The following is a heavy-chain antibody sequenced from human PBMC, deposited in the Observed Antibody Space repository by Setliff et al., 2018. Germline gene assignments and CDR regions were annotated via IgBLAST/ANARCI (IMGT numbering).Heavy chain of an antibody. CDR2: VDHSGNT. Sequence: PSETLSLTCTVSGGFINNGDYNWGWVRQSPGKGLDWIGTVDHSGNTFYNPSLKSRVTISVDTSKNQLSLELASVTAADTAVYYCARRDSTGYYGYSFDFWGQGTLVTVSS. CDR3: ARRDSTGYYGYSFDF. D-gene: IGHD3-22*01. J-gene: IGHJ4*02. CDR1: GGFINNGDYN. V-gene: IGHV4-39*01.